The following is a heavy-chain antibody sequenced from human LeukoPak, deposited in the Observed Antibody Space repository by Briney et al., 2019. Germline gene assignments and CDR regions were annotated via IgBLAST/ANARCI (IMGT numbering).Heavy chain of an antibody. CDR1: AFTFSSYG. V-gene: IGHV3-48*04. Sequence: PGGSLRLSCAASAFTFSSYGMSWVRQAPGKGLEWVSYISSSGSTIYYADSVKGRFTISRDNAKNSLYLQMNSLRAEDTAVYYCAREYDRQVWFGDTGFLTELRRENWFDPWGQGTLVTVSS. CDR3: AREYDRQVWFGDTGFLTELRRENWFDP. CDR2: ISSSGSTI. D-gene: IGHD3-10*01. J-gene: IGHJ5*02.